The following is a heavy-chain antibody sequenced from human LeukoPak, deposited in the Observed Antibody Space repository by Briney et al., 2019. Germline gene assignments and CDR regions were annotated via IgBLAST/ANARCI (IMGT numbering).Heavy chain of an antibody. J-gene: IGHJ6*03. Sequence: GASVKVSCKASGGTFSSYAISWVRQAPGQGLEWMGGIIPIFGTANYAQKFQGRVTITTDESTSTAYMGLSSLRSEDTAVYYCARDDLTTKAHYYMDVWGKGTTVTVSS. D-gene: IGHD4-11*01. CDR1: GGTFSSYA. CDR2: IIPIFGTA. CDR3: ARDDLTTKAHYYMDV. V-gene: IGHV1-69*05.